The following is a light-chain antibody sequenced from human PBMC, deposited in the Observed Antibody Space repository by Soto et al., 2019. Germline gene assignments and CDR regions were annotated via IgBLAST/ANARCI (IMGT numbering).Light chain of an antibody. CDR1: NIGSKS. CDR3: QVWDSSSDHVV. J-gene: IGLJ2*01. CDR2: HDR. Sequence: SYELTQPPSVSAAPGEPARITCGGDNIGSKSVHWYQQKPGQAPVLVIHHDRDRPAGIPERFSGSNFGNTAALTISGVEAGDEDDYYCQVWDSSSDHVVFGGGTKLTVL. V-gene: IGLV3-21*04.